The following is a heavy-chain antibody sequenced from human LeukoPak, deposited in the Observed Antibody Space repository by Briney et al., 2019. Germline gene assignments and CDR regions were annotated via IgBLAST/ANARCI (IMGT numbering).Heavy chain of an antibody. Sequence: SETLSLTCTVSGYSISSGYYWGWIRQPPGKGLEWIGSIYHSGSTYYNPSLKSRVTISVDTSKNQFSLKLSSVTAADTAVYYCARVREDIVVVPAAMLNQLFFYYWGQGTLVTVSS. CDR2: IYHSGST. CDR3: ARVREDIVVVPAAMLNQLFFYY. CDR1: GYSISSGYY. J-gene: IGHJ4*02. D-gene: IGHD2-2*01. V-gene: IGHV4-38-2*02.